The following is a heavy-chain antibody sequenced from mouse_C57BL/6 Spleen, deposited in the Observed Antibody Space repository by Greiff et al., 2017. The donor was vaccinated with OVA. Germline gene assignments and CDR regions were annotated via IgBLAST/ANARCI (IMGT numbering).Heavy chain of an antibody. D-gene: IGHD2-10*02. V-gene: IGHV5-2*01. J-gene: IGHJ1*03. CDR1: EYEFPSHD. CDR3: ARQALAGYFDV. CDR2: LNSDGGST. Sequence: EVQLVESGGGLVQPGESLKLSCESTEYEFPSHDMSWVSKTPEKRLALVAALNSDGGSTYYPETLESRFIISRDNTKKTLYLQRSSLRSEYTPVDYCARQALAGYFDVWGTGTTVTVSS.